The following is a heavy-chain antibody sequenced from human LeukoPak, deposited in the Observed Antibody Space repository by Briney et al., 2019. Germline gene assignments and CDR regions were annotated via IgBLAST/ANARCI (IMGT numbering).Heavy chain of an antibody. Sequence: SVKVSCKASGGTFSSYAISWVRQAPGRGREWMGGIIPIFGTANYAQKFQHRVTSTAAQSTDTAYMELSSRRSEDTAVYYCARTPAGDVYYYYYYYMDVWGKGTTVTVSS. CDR2: IIPIFGTA. D-gene: IGHD3-16*01. V-gene: IGHV1-69*13. CDR1: GGTFSSYA. J-gene: IGHJ6*03. CDR3: ARTPAGDVYYYYYYYMDV.